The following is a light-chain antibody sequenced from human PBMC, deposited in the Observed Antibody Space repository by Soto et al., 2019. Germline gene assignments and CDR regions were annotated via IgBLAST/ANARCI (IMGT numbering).Light chain of an antibody. V-gene: IGKV3-15*01. Sequence: EILLAQYPGTLSWSPGERATLSCGGGQSVTNSFLAWYQQKPCQAPRLLIYGASRRATGIPARFSGSGSATEFTLTISSLKSPDFGVYYGQQYNDWFSITFGQGTRLEIK. J-gene: IGKJ5*01. CDR3: QQYNDWFSIT. CDR2: GAS. CDR1: QSVTNS.